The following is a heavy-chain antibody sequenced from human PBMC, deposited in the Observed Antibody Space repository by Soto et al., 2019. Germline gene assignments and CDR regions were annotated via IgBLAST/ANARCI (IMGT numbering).Heavy chain of an antibody. D-gene: IGHD2-21*01. CDR1: GGTLSTNA. CDR2: IIPMFGSP. Sequence: GASVKVSCKASGGTLSTNAISWVRQAPGQGLEWMGAIIPMFGSPKYAQKFQGRVTITADNPTSTIYMEMISLTSADTAVYYCARGGFVAVLYNAMDAWGQGTAVTVSS. CDR3: ARGGFVAVLYNAMDA. V-gene: IGHV1-69*06. J-gene: IGHJ6*02.